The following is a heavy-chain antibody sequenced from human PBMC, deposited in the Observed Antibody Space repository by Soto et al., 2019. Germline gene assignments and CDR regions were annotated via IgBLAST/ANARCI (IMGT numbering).Heavy chain of an antibody. Sequence: QVQLVQSGAEVKKPGVSVKVSCKASGYTFTSYAMHWVRQAPGQRLEWMAWNNTGNGNTKYSQKFHGRVTISRDTSASTAYMELSSLRSEDTALYYCARGTSSVTTFYFDLWGRGTLVTVSS. CDR1: GYTFTSYA. D-gene: IGHD4-17*01. CDR2: NNTGNGNT. J-gene: IGHJ2*01. V-gene: IGHV1-3*04. CDR3: ARGTSSVTTFYFDL.